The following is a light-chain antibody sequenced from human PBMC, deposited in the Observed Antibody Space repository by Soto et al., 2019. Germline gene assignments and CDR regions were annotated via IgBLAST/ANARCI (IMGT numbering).Light chain of an antibody. J-gene: IGKJ4*01. CDR2: GAS. Sequence: EIVMTQSPATLSVSPGERATLSCRASQSVSSNLAWYQQKPGQAPRLLIYGASTRATGIPARFSGSGSGTEFTLTISSRQSEDFAVYYCQQYNNWTPVLTFGGGTKVEIK. CDR3: QQYNNWTPVLT. V-gene: IGKV3-15*01. CDR1: QSVSSN.